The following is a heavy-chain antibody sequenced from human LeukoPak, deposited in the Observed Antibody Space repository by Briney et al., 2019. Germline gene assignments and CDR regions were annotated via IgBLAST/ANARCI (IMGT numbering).Heavy chain of an antibody. J-gene: IGHJ5*02. CDR2: ISYSGST. Sequence: PSETLSLTCRVSGDSIRSYHWSWSRQPPGKGLEWIGYISYSGSTKYNPPLKSRVSISVDTSKSQFSLNLTSVTAADTAVYYCARDQSLWTGYYIWNYFDPWGQGTLVTVSS. D-gene: IGHD3/OR15-3a*01. CDR1: GDSIRSYH. V-gene: IGHV4-59*01. CDR3: ARDQSLWTGYYIWNYFDP.